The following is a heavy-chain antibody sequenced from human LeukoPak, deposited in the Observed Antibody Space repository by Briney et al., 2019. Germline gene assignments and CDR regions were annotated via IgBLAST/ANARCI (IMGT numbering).Heavy chain of an antibody. V-gene: IGHV3-48*01. Sequence: GGSLRLSCAASGFTFSSYSMNWVRQAPGKGLEWVSYISSSSTIYYADSVKGRFTISRDNAKNSLYLQMNSLRAEDTAVYYCARDLDVDIVAFDYWGQGTLVTVSS. J-gene: IGHJ4*02. D-gene: IGHD5-12*01. CDR2: ISSSSTI. CDR3: ARDLDVDIVAFDY. CDR1: GFTFSSYS.